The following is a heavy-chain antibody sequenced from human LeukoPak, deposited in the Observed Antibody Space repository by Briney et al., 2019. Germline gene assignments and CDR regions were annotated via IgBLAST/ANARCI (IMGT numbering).Heavy chain of an antibody. D-gene: IGHD1-1*01. CDR3: ARRNSGWNDSKGWFDP. CDR1: GGSVSRYY. Sequence: SETLSLTCSVSGGSVSRYYWSWIRQSPGKGLEWIAYIYYTGSVNYNPSLKSQVTMSIDTSKNQFSLKLSSVTAADSAVYFCARRNSGWNDSKGWFDPWGQGTLVTVSS. V-gene: IGHV4-59*08. J-gene: IGHJ5*02. CDR2: IYYTGSV.